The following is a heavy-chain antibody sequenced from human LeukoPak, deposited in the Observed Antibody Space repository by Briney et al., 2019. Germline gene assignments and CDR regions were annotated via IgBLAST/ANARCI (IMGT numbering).Heavy chain of an antibody. CDR1: GGSISSSSYY. D-gene: IGHD6-13*01. V-gene: IGHV4-39*07. J-gene: IGHJ5*02. CDR3: ARHSTIAAPRYNWFDP. Sequence: SETLSLTCTVSGGSISSSSYYWGWIRQPPGKGLEWIGSIYYSGSTYYNPSLKSRVTVSVDTSKNQFSPKLSSVTAADTAVYYCARHSTIAAPRYNWFDPWGQGTLVTVSS. CDR2: IYYSGST.